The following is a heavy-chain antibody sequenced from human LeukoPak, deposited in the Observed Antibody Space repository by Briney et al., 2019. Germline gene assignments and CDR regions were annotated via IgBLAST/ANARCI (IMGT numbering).Heavy chain of an antibody. CDR1: GFTFKKYA. J-gene: IGHJ4*02. D-gene: IGHD3-22*01. V-gene: IGHV3-64D*06. CDR2: ITSNGGRT. Sequence: GGSLRLSCSASGFTFKKYAMHWARQAPGKGLEYVSAITSNGGRTYYADSVKGRFTISRDHSKNTLFLQMSSLRVEDTAVYYCVKDLYYDNSGYYSGAFDYWGEGTLVTVSS. CDR3: VKDLYYDNSGYYSGAFDY.